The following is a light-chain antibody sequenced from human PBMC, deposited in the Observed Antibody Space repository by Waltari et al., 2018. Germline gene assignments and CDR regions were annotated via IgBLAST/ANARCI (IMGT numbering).Light chain of an antibody. J-gene: IGKJ2*01. V-gene: IGKV3-20*01. Sequence: EIVLTQSPGTLSLSPGERATLSCRASQSVSSSLAWYQQKPGQAPRRLIYGASNRATGIPDRFSGSGSGTDFTLTISRLEPEDFVVHYCQQYGSSPHTFGQGTKLEIK. CDR2: GAS. CDR1: QSVSSS. CDR3: QQYGSSPHT.